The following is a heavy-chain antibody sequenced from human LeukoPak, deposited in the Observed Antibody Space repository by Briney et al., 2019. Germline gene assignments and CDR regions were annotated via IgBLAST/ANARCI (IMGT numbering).Heavy chain of an antibody. CDR2: ISAYNGNT. CDR3: ARDPAYCGGDCGAFDI. V-gene: IGHV1-18*01. J-gene: IGHJ3*02. Sequence: ASVKVSCKASGYTFTSYGISWVRQAPGQGLEWMGWISAYNGNTNYAQKLQGRVTMTTDTSTSTAYMELRSLRSEGTAVYYCARDPAYCGGDCGAFDIWGQGTMVTVSS. CDR1: GYTFTSYG. D-gene: IGHD2-21*01.